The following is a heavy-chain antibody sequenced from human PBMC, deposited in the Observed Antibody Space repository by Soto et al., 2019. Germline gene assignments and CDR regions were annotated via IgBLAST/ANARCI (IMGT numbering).Heavy chain of an antibody. CDR3: VRGGGTYQQSLDY. CDR1: GGSVTTGRDF. CDR2: IYNSGGT. V-gene: IGHV4-61*01. J-gene: IGHJ4*02. D-gene: IGHD2-15*01. Sequence: VQLQESGPRLIKASETLSLSCSVSGGSVTTGRDFWTWIRQPPGKGLEWIGYIYNSGGTKYSPPPKGRVTISVDTSRNQFALKLTSVTAADTAVYYCVRGGGTYQQSLDYWGQGTLVSVSS.